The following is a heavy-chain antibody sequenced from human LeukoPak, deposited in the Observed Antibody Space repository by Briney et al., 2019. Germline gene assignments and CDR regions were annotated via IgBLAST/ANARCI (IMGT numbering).Heavy chain of an antibody. D-gene: IGHD4-17*01. CDR3: ARGWGDYDEPVVY. CDR2: MNPNSGNT. V-gene: IGHV1-8*03. CDR1: GYTFTSYD. Sequence: ASVKVSCKASGYTFTSYDINWVRQATGQGLEWTGWMNPNSGNTGYAQKFQGRVTITRNTSISTAYMELSSLRSEETPVYYCARGWGDYDEPVVYWGQGALVTVSS. J-gene: IGHJ4*02.